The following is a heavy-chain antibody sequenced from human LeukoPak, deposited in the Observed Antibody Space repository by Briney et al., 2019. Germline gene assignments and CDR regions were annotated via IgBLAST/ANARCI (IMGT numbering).Heavy chain of an antibody. Sequence: GASVKVSCKASGYTFTSYGISWVRQAPGLGLEWMGWISAYNGNTNYAQKLQGRVTMTTDTSTSTAYMELRSLRSDDTAVYYCASGVPAAISSHSYMDVWGKGTTVTVSS. CDR2: ISAYNGNT. D-gene: IGHD2-2*01. CDR3: ASGVPAAISSHSYMDV. J-gene: IGHJ6*03. V-gene: IGHV1-18*01. CDR1: GYTFTSYG.